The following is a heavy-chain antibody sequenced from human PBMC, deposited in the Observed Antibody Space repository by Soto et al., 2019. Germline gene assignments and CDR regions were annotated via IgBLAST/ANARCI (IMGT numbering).Heavy chain of an antibody. Sequence: QVQLQQWGAGLLKPSETLSLTCAVYGGSFSGYYWSWIRQPPGKGLEWIGEINHSGSTNYNPSLKSRVTKSVDTSKNQFSLKLSSVTAADTAVYYCARGAVRTLDYWGQGTLVTVSS. D-gene: IGHD2-15*01. CDR3: ARGAVRTLDY. CDR1: GGSFSGYY. CDR2: INHSGST. V-gene: IGHV4-34*01. J-gene: IGHJ4*02.